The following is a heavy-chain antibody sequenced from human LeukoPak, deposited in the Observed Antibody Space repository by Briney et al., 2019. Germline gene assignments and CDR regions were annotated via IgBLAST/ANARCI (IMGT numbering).Heavy chain of an antibody. Sequence: PGGSLRLSCAASGFTFSSYSMNWVRQAPGKGPEWVSSISSSSSYIHYADSVKGRFTISRDNAKNSLYLQMNSLRAEDTAVYYCASGGGIAATPDYWGQGTLVTVSS. J-gene: IGHJ4*02. CDR2: ISSSSSYI. CDR3: ASGGGIAATPDY. D-gene: IGHD2-15*01. V-gene: IGHV3-21*01. CDR1: GFTFSSYS.